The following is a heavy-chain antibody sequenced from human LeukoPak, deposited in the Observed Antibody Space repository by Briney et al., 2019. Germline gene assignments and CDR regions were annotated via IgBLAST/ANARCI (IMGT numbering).Heavy chain of an antibody. D-gene: IGHD3-10*01. CDR2: ISSSSTNI. J-gene: IGHJ6*02. CDR3: ATSYGSGSYYDHYYYGMDV. V-gene: IGHV3-21*01. CDR1: TFSFSDYS. Sequence: GGSLRLSCAASTFSFSDYSMNWVRQAPGKGLEWVSSISSSSTNIYYADSVRGRFTISRDNTKKSLYQQMNSLRAEDTAVYYCATSYGSGSYYDHYYYGMDVWGQGTTVTVSS.